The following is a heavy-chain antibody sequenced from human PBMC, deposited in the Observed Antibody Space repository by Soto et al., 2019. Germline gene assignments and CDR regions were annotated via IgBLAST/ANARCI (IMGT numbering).Heavy chain of an antibody. CDR3: ARGRVGAMITFLGAFDI. Sequence: GASVKVSCKASGYTFTSYAMHWVRQAPGQRLEWMGWINAGNGNTKYSQKFQGRVTITRDTSASTAYMELSSLRSEDTAVYYCARGRVGAMITFLGAFDIWGQGTMVTV. CDR1: GYTFTSYA. V-gene: IGHV1-3*01. D-gene: IGHD3-16*01. CDR2: INAGNGNT. J-gene: IGHJ3*02.